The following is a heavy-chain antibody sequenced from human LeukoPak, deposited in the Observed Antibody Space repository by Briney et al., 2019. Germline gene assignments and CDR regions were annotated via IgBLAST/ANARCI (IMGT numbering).Heavy chain of an antibody. CDR1: GFTFSSYS. CDR3: ARGSYQHEDFDY. V-gene: IGHV3-21*01. D-gene: IGHD1-26*01. J-gene: IGHJ4*02. Sequence: GGSLRLSCAASGFTFSSYSMNWVRQAPGKGLEWVSAISGSGGSTYYADSVKGRFTISRDNAKNSLYLQMNSLRAEDTAVYYCARGSYQHEDFDYWGQGTLVTVSS. CDR2: ISGSGGST.